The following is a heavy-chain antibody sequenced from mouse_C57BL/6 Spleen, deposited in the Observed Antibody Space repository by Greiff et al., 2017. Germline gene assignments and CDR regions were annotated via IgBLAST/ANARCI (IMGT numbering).Heavy chain of an antibody. CDR3: ARKDYESYYFDY. CDR2: INPNNGGT. D-gene: IGHD2-4*01. Sequence: VQLKQSGPELVKPGASVKIPCKASGYTFTDYNMDWVKQSHGKSLEWIGDINPNNGGTIYNQKFKGKATLTVDKSSSTAYMELRSLTSEDTAVYYCARKDYESYYFDYWGQGTTLTVSS. V-gene: IGHV1-18*01. J-gene: IGHJ2*01. CDR1: GYTFTDYN.